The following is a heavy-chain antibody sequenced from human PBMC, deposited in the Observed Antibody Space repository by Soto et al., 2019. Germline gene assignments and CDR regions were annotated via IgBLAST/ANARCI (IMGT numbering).Heavy chain of an antibody. Sequence: SETLSLTCTVSGGSISRNNFHWGWIRQTPGRGLEWIGSVYYSGTTDYNPSFKSRVTISVETSKTQFSLKLNSVTAADTGIYFCARLPDSASFHYPRPEDHWGQGALVTVSS. CDR3: ARLPDSASFHYPRPEDH. V-gene: IGHV4-39*01. D-gene: IGHD1-26*01. J-gene: IGHJ4*02. CDR1: GGSISRNNFH. CDR2: VYYSGTT.